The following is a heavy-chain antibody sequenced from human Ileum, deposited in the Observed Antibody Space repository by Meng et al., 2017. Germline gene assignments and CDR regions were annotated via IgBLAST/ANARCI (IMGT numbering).Heavy chain of an antibody. CDR2: TYYRSKWYN. CDR1: GDSVSSNSSA. V-gene: IGHV6-1*01. CDR3: AKDGTSGSYLGLYY. Sequence: QVQLQQAGPGLVKPSQTLSLTFSISGDSVSSNSSAWNWIRQSPSRGLEWLGRTYYRSKWYNDYAVSVKSRITINPDTSKNQFSLQLNSVTPEDTAVYYCAKDGTSGSYLGLYYWGQGTLVTVSS. J-gene: IGHJ4*02. D-gene: IGHD1-26*01.